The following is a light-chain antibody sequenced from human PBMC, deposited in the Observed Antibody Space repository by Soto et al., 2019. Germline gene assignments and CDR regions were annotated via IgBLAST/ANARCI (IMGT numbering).Light chain of an antibody. Sequence: DLQMTHSPSSLSASVGDRVTITCRASQGISNYLAWYQQKPGKVPKLLIYAASTLQSGVPSRFSGSGSGTDFTLTISGLQPEDVATYYCQKYNSAPRTFGPGTKVDIK. CDR2: AAS. J-gene: IGKJ3*01. CDR1: QGISNY. V-gene: IGKV1-27*01. CDR3: QKYNSAPRT.